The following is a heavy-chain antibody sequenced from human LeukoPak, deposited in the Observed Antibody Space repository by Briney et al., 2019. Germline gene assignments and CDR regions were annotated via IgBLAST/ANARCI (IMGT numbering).Heavy chain of an antibody. CDR2: ISYDGNTI. J-gene: IGHJ3*01. Sequence: GGSLRLSCAASGFSFSSYGMHWVRQAPGKGLEWLTVISYDGNTIYYADSVKGRLTISRDNSKNTPYLQMNSLRIEDTAVYYCAKDLSVVGAHDSFDVWGQGTMVTVSS. D-gene: IGHD1-26*01. CDR1: GFSFSSYG. V-gene: IGHV3-30*18. CDR3: AKDLSVVGAHDSFDV.